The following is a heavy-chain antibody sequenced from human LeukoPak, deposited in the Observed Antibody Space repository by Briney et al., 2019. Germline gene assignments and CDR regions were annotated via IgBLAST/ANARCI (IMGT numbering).Heavy chain of an antibody. J-gene: IGHJ2*01. CDR3: ARPSGSSGYYWYFDL. Sequence: SETLSLTCTVSGGSISSYYWSWIRQPAGKGLEWIGSIYYSGSTYYNPSLKSRVTISVDTSKNQFSLKLSSVTAADTAVYYCARPSGSSGYYWYFDLWGRGTLVTVSS. D-gene: IGHD3-22*01. V-gene: IGHV4-59*05. CDR2: IYYSGST. CDR1: GGSISSYY.